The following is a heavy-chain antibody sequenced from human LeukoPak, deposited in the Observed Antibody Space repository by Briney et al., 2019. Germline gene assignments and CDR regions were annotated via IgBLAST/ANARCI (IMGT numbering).Heavy chain of an antibody. CDR2: INPTSGGT. V-gene: IGHV1-2*02. J-gene: IGHJ4*02. CDR3: ARLVGLSTTASY. Sequence: VASVEVSCKASGYTFIGYYLHWVRQAPGQGLEWMGWINPTSGGTNYAQKFQDRVTMTRDTSINTAYMELSRLTSDDTAVYYCARLVGLSTTASYWGQGTLVIVSS. CDR1: GYTFIGYY. D-gene: IGHD5/OR15-5a*01.